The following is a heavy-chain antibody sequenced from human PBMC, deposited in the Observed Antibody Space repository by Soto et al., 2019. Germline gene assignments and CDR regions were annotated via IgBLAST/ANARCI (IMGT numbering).Heavy chain of an antibody. CDR2: IYPGDSDT. V-gene: IGHV5-51*01. Sequence: GESLKISCKGSGYSFTSYWIGWVRQMPGKGLEWMGIIYPGDSDTRYSPSFQGQVTISADKSISTAYLQWSSLKASDTAMYYCARPRREWLLMEAFDIWGQGTMVTVSS. J-gene: IGHJ3*02. CDR3: ARPRREWLLMEAFDI. D-gene: IGHD3-3*01. CDR1: GYSFTSYW.